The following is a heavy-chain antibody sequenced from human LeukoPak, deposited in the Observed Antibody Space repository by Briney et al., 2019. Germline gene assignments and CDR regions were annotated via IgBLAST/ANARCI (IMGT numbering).Heavy chain of an antibody. CDR3: ARGPYNWNDGRYFDY. J-gene: IGHJ4*02. CDR2: IIPIFGTA. V-gene: IGHV1-69*05. Sequence: SVKVSCKASGGTFSSYAISWVRQAPGQGLDWMGGIIPIFGTANYAQKFQGRVTITTDESTSTAYMELSSLRSEDTAVYYCARGPYNWNDGRYFDYWGQGTLVTVSS. CDR1: GGTFSSYA. D-gene: IGHD1-20*01.